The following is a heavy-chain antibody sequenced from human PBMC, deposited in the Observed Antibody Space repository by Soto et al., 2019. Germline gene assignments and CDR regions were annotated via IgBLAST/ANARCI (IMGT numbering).Heavy chain of an antibody. D-gene: IGHD3-22*01. J-gene: IGHJ6*02. CDR3: ARRLHYDSSGFEGGGMDV. Sequence: SETLSLTCTVSGGSISSSSYYWGWIRQPPGKGLEWIGSIYYSGSTYYNPSLKSRVTISVDTSKNQFSLKLSSVTAADTAVYYCARRLHYDSSGFEGGGMDVWGQGTTVS. CDR2: IYYSGST. V-gene: IGHV4-39*01. CDR1: GGSISSSSYY.